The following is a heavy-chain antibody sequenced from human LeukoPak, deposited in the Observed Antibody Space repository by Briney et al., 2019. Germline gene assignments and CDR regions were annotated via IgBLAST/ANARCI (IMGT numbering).Heavy chain of an antibody. CDR3: ATSYIV. Sequence: SETLSLPSTVSGGSFGVYYWIWIPQPPGKGLEWIGEINHRGSTSYNPSLESRVTISVDTSKHQLSLKLNSVTAADTAVYYCATSYIVWGHGTLVTVSS. V-gene: IGHV4-34*01. J-gene: IGHJ4*01. CDR2: INHRGST. D-gene: IGHD2-15*01. CDR1: GGSFGVYY.